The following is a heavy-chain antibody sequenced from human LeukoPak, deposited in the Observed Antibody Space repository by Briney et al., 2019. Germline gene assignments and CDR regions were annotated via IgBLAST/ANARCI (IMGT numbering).Heavy chain of an antibody. CDR2: INHSGST. V-gene: IGHV4-34*01. Sequence: SETLSLTCAVYGGSFSGYYWSWIRQPPGKGLECIGEINHSGSTNYNPSLKSRVTISVDTSKNQFSLKLSSVTAADTAVYYCARERITMIVVAGIDYWGQGTLVTASS. D-gene: IGHD3-22*01. J-gene: IGHJ4*02. CDR3: ARERITMIVVAGIDY. CDR1: GGSFSGYY.